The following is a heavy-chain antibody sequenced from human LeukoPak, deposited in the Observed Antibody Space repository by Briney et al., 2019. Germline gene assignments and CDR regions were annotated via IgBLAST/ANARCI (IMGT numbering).Heavy chain of an antibody. V-gene: IGHV3-30-3*01. J-gene: IGHJ4*02. D-gene: IGHD1-26*01. CDR1: GFTFSSYV. CDR2: ISYDGNNK. CDR3: ARDRGSGSYYIGGEFDY. Sequence: GSLRLSCAASGFTFSSYVMHWVRQAPGKGLEWVAVISYDGNNKYYADSVKGRFTISRDNSKNTLYVQMNSLRTEDTAVYYCARDRGSGSYYIGGEFDYWGQGTLVTVSS.